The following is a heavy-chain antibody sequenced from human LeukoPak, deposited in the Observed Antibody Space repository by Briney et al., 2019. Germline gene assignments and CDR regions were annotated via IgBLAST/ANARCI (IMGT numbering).Heavy chain of an antibody. J-gene: IGHJ2*01. CDR2: IRKDGSEK. Sequence: GGSLRLSCTASGFMFSTYWMTWVRRAPGMGLEWVASIRKDGSEKFYADSVKGRFIISRDNAKNSLYLQLNSLRAEDTGVYYCARVRTEWYIDLWGRGTLVIVSS. D-gene: IGHD1-1*01. CDR3: ARVRTEWYIDL. V-gene: IGHV3-7*01. CDR1: GFMFSTYW.